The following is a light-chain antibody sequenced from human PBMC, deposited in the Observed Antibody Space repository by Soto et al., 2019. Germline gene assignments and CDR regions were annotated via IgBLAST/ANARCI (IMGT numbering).Light chain of an antibody. CDR2: SAS. CDR3: QQYNSWPLT. J-gene: IGKJ4*01. Sequence: VLTQSPGTLSLTSGERATLSCRASQSVGSNVIWYQQKPGQAPRLLMFSASTRATGIPARFSGSGSGTDFTLTISRLEPEDFAVYYCQQYNSWPLTFGGGTKVDIK. V-gene: IGKV3-15*01. CDR1: QSVGSN.